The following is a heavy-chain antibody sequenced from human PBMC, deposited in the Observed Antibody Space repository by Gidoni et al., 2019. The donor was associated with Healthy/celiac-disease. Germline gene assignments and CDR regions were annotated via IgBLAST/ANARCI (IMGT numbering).Heavy chain of an antibody. CDR1: GVTFDDYA. CDR3: AADYGFFDY. J-gene: IGHJ4*02. D-gene: IGHD3-10*01. Sequence: EVQLVESGGGVVQPGGSLRLSWAASGVTFDDYALPWVRQAPGKGLEWVSLISGYRGSTYYADSGKGRFTISRDNSKNSLYLQMHSLRTEDTALYYCAADYGFFDYWGQGTLVTVSS. CDR2: ISGYRGST. V-gene: IGHV3-43*02.